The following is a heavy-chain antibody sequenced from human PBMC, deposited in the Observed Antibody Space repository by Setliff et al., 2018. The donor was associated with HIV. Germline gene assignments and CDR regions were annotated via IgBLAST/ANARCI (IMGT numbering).Heavy chain of an antibody. D-gene: IGHD5-18*01. V-gene: IGHV3-23*01. CDR2: ISGSGGST. CDR3: AKGTLGYSYGLDALDI. J-gene: IGHJ3*02. CDR1: GFTFSSYA. Sequence: SLRLSCAASGFTFSSYAMSWVRQAPGKGLEWVSAISGSGGSTYYADSVKGRFTISRDNSKNTLYLQMNSLRAEDTAVYYCAKGTLGYSYGLDALDIWGQGTMVTVSS.